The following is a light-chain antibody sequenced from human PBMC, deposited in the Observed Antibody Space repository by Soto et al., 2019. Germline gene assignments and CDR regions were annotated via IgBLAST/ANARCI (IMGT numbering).Light chain of an antibody. Sequence: DIQMNQSPSSLPASVGDSVTITCRASQAITKYLNWYQHKAGQAPKLLIYGASSLHKGVPAIFRGNGAGIFFTLTISSRRQDDLSTYYCNTSYTTSGTFGRGATVEIK. CDR1: QAITKY. CDR2: GAS. J-gene: IGKJ1*01. CDR3: NTSYTTSGT. V-gene: IGKV1-39*01.